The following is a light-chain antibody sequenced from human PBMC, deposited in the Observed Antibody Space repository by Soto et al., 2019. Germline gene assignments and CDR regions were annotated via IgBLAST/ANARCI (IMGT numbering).Light chain of an antibody. J-gene: IGLJ2*01. CDR2: EVS. V-gene: IGLV2-14*01. CDR3: SSYTCSSTLV. Sequence: QTALTQPASVSGSPGQSITISCNGTSSDVGGYNYVSWYQQHQGKAPKLMIYEVSNRPSGVSNRFSGSKSGNTASLTISGRQAEDEADYYCSSYTCSSTLVFGGGTQLTVL. CDR1: SSDVGGYNY.